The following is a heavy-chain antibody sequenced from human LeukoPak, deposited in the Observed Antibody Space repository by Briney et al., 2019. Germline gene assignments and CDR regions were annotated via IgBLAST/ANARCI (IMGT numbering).Heavy chain of an antibody. V-gene: IGHV3-73*01. J-gene: IGHJ6*02. Sequence: GGSLRLSCAASGFTFSGSAMHWVRQASGKGLEWVGRIRSKANSYATAYAASVKGRFTISRDDSKNTAYLQMNSLKTEDTAVYYCARDSNHDIVVVPAAPAQAHASGMDVWGQGTTVTVSS. CDR3: ARDSNHDIVVVPAAPAQAHASGMDV. D-gene: IGHD2-2*01. CDR1: GFTFSGSA. CDR2: IRSKANSYAT.